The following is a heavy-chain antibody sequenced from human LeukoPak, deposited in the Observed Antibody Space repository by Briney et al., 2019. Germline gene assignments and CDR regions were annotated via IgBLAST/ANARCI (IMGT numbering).Heavy chain of an antibody. J-gene: IGHJ4*02. CDR2: IYHSGST. V-gene: IGHV4-30-2*01. CDR1: GGSISSGGYS. Sequence: SQTLSLTCAVSGGSISSGGYSWSWIRQPPGKGLEWIGYIYHSGSTYYNPSLKSRVTISVDRSKNQFSLKLSSVTAADTAVYYCAKDLGYCTNSSCYQGYYFDYWGQGTLVTVYS. D-gene: IGHD2-2*01. CDR3: AKDLGYCTNSSCYQGYYFDY.